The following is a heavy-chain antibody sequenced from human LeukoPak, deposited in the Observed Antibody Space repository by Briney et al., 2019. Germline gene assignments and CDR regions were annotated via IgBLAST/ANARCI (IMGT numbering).Heavy chain of an antibody. Sequence: KPSETLSLTCTVSGGSISSYYWSWIRQPPGKGLEWIGYIYYSGSTNYNPSLKRRVTISVDTSKNQFSLKLSSVTAADTAVYYCARLSRIRKYYFDYWGQGTLVTVSS. V-gene: IGHV4-59*01. CDR1: GGSISSYY. D-gene: IGHD2-15*01. J-gene: IGHJ4*02. CDR3: ARLSRIRKYYFDY. CDR2: IYYSGST.